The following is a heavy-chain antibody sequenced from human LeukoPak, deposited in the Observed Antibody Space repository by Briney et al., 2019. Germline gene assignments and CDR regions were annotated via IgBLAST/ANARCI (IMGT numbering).Heavy chain of an antibody. CDR1: GFTFSSYA. D-gene: IGHD1-26*01. V-gene: IGHV3-23*01. CDR2: ISGSGGST. CDR3: AKDQASRGSYSGVDY. J-gene: IGHJ4*02. Sequence: QPGGSLRLSCAASGFTFSSYAMSWVRQAPGKGLEWVSAISGSGGSTYYADSVKGRFTISRDNSENALYLQMNSLRAEDTAVYYCAKDQASRGSYSGVDYWGQGTLVTVSS.